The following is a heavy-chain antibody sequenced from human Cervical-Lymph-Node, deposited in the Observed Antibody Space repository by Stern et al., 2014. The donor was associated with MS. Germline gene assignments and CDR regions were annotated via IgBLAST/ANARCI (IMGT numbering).Heavy chain of an antibody. Sequence: QVQLQQWGAGLLRPSETLSLTCAVHGASFTDNYWSWIRQTPGKGLEWIREINHSGKTHHNPSLMIRVTLSVDTSKNQFSLKLNSVTAADTAVYYCARERKVERSARVFVSFDVWGQGTLLTVSS. CDR1: GASFTDNY. J-gene: IGHJ3*01. CDR3: ARERKVERSARVFVSFDV. CDR2: INHSGKT. V-gene: IGHV4-34*01. D-gene: IGHD1-1*01.